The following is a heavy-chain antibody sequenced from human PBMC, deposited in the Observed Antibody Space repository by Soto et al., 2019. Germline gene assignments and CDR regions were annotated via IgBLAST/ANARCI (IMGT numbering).Heavy chain of an antibody. J-gene: IGHJ6*03. CDR3: ARHNEYYDFWSGYPKGDYYYMDV. Sequence: SETLSLTCTVSGGSISSYYWSWIRQPPGKGLEWIGYIYYSGSTNYNPSLKSRVTISVDTSKNQFSLKLSSVTAADTAVYYCARHNEYYDFWSGYPKGDYYYMDVWGKGTTVTVSS. CDR1: GGSISSYY. V-gene: IGHV4-59*08. D-gene: IGHD3-3*01. CDR2: IYYSGST.